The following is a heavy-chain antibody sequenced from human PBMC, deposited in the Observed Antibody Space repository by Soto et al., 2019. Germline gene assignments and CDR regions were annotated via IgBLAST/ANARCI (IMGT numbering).Heavy chain of an antibody. J-gene: IGHJ4*02. CDR2: INPSGGST. CDR1: GYTFTSYY. V-gene: IGHV1-46*01. Sequence: QVQLVQSGAEVKKPGASVKVSCKASGYTFTSYYMHWVRQAPGQGLEWMGIINPSGGSTSYAQKFQGRVTMTRDTSTSTVDLELSRLRSDDTAVYYCARGGSYFLVHGYWGQGTLVTVSS. D-gene: IGHD1-26*01. CDR3: ARGGSYFLVHGY.